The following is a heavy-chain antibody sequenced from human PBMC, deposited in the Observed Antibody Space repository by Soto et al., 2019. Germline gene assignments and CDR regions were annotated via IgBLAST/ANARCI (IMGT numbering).Heavy chain of an antibody. CDR2: INPSSGGT. J-gene: IGHJ4*02. Sequence: ASVKVSCKASGYTFTGYYMHWVRQAPGQGLEWMGWINPSSGGTNYAQKFQGRVTMTRDTSISTAYMELSRLRSDDTAVYYCARVSPLSIAAAGTDYWGQGTLVTVSS. CDR3: ARVSPLSIAAAGTDY. D-gene: IGHD6-13*01. CDR1: GYTFTGYY. V-gene: IGHV1-2*02.